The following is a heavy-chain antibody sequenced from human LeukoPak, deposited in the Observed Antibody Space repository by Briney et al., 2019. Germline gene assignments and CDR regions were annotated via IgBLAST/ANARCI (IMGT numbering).Heavy chain of an antibody. V-gene: IGHV1-69*01. D-gene: IGHD6-13*01. CDR3: ARELAEAGFPPYFDS. CDR2: IIPIFGTA. J-gene: IGHJ4*02. Sequence: PRASVKVSCKASGGTFSSYAISWVRQAPGQGLEWMGGIIPIFGTANYAQKFQGRVTITADESTSTAYMELSSLRSEDTAVYYCARELAEAGFPPYFDSWGQGTLVTVSA. CDR1: GGTFSSYA.